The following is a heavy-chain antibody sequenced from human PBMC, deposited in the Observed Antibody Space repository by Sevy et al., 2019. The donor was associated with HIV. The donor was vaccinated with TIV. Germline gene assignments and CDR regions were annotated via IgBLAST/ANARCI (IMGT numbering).Heavy chain of an antibody. Sequence: GGSLRLSCAASGFTFSRYNMNWVRQAPGKGLEWVSYISISSSTIYYADSVKGRFTISRDNAKNSLYLQMNSLRVEDTAVYYCAGAVGLRSYSFDYWGQGTLVTVSS. CDR2: ISISSSTI. CDR1: GFTFSRYN. CDR3: AGAVGLRSYSFDY. D-gene: IGHD1-26*01. J-gene: IGHJ4*02. V-gene: IGHV3-48*01.